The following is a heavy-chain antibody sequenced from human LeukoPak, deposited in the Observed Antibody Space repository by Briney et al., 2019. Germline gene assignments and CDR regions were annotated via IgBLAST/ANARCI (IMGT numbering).Heavy chain of an antibody. V-gene: IGHV4-39*07. CDR2: IYYSGST. D-gene: IGHD5-24*01. Sequence: SETLSLTCTVSGGSISSSSYYWGWIRQPPGKGLEWIGSIYYSGSTYYNPSLKSRVTISVDTSKNQFSLKLSSVTAADTAVYYCASRDGYNFRYWGQGTLVTVSS. CDR1: GGSISSSSYY. CDR3: ASRDGYNFRY. J-gene: IGHJ4*02.